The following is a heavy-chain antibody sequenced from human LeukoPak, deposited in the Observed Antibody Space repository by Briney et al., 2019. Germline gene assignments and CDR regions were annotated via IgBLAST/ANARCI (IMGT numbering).Heavy chain of an antibody. V-gene: IGHV4-4*07. Sequence: PSETLSLTCTVSGGSISSYYWSWIRQPAGKGLEWIGRIYTSGSTNYNPSLKSRVTMSVDTSKNQFSLKLNSVTAADTAVYYCASITEGGDYYFAYWGQGTLVTVSS. J-gene: IGHJ4*02. CDR1: GGSISSYY. CDR2: IYTSGST. D-gene: IGHD2-21*02. CDR3: ASITEGGDYYFAY.